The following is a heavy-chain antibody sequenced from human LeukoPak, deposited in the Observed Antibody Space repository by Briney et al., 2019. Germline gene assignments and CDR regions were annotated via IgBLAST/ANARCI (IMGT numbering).Heavy chain of an antibody. CDR2: MGSGGSPT. CDR3: AKYLTSGTRIFDS. D-gene: IGHD6-13*01. J-gene: IGHJ4*02. V-gene: IGHV3-23*01. CDR1: GFTFSTYY. Sequence: PGGSLRLSCAASGFTFSTYYMTWVRQAPGKGLECVSVMGSGGSPTYYADSVKGRFTVPRNNSKNTLYLQMNRLRAEDTAVYYCAKYLTSGTRIFDSWAREPWSVSPQ.